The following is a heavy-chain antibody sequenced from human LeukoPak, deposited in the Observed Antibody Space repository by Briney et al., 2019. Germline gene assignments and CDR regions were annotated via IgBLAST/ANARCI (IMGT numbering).Heavy chain of an antibody. CDR1: GFTFSSYA. V-gene: IGHV3-23*01. J-gene: IGHJ6*02. D-gene: IGHD3-10*01. CDR2: FGAGTGAIT. CDR3: AKNYEPGRGVPYGMDV. Sequence: GGSLRLSCAASGFTFSSYAMRWVRHAPGKGLEWVSAFGAGTGAITIYADSVKGRFTISRDDSKSTLYLQMNSLRAEDTAIYYCAKNYEPGRGVPYGMDVWGQGTTVTVSS.